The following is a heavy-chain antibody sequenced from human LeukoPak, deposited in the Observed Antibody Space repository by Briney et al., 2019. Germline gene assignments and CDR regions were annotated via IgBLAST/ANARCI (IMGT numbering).Heavy chain of an antibody. CDR3: ARHSSGYFKYYFDY. D-gene: IGHD3-22*01. Sequence: PGGSLRLSCAASGFTVSSNYLSWVRPAPGKGLEWVSVIYSGGSTYYADSVKGRFTISRDNSKNTLYLQMNSLRAEDTAVYYCARHSSGYFKYYFDYWGQGTLVTVSS. CDR1: GFTVSSNY. CDR2: IYSGGST. J-gene: IGHJ4*02. V-gene: IGHV3-53*01.